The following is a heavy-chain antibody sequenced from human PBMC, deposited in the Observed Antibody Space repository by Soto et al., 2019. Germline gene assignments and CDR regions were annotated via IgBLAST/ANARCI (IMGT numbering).Heavy chain of an antibody. V-gene: IGHV3-23*01. CDR3: AKDGLVLPGSWFDP. D-gene: IGHD6-6*01. Sequence: EVQLLESGGGLVQPGGSLRLSCAASGFTFSSYAMCWVRQAPGKGLGWVAAISGSGGSTYYADSVKGRFTISRDNSKNTRHLQMNRLRAEGTAVYYCAKDGLVLPGSWFDPWGQGTLVTVSS. CDR2: ISGSGGST. J-gene: IGHJ5*02. CDR1: GFTFSSYA.